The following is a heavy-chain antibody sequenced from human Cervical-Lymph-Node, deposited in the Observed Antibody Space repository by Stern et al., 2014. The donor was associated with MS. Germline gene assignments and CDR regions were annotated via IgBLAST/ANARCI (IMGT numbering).Heavy chain of an antibody. CDR3: TRKGVAVRDAFDV. D-gene: IGHD6-19*01. V-gene: IGHV4-4*07. J-gene: IGHJ3*01. Sequence: VQLVESGPGLVKPSETLSLSCSVSGGSISPNYWSWVRQAPGKGLEWLGHVYPPGRTDYNPSLKTRVTISVDLAKNTFSLNLTSVTAADTAIYFCTRKGVAVRDAFDVWGQGTMAIVSS. CDR2: VYPPGRT. CDR1: GGSISPNY.